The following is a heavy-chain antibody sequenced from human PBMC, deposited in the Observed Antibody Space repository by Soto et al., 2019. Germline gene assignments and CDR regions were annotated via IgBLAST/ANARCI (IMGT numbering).Heavy chain of an antibody. CDR3: ARSTSIAARPGFDY. CDR1: GGSISSGDYY. CDR2: IYYSGST. J-gene: IGHJ4*02. Sequence: QVQLQESGPGLVKPSQTLSLTCTVSGGSISSGDYYWSWIRQPPGKGLEWIGYIYYSGSTYYNPSLKSRVTISVDPSKNQFSLELGSVTAADTAVYYCARSTSIAARPGFDYWGQGTLVTVSS. D-gene: IGHD6-6*01. V-gene: IGHV4-30-4*01.